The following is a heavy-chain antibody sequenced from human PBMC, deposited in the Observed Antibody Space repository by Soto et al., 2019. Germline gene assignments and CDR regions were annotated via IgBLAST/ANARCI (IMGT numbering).Heavy chain of an antibody. CDR3: VRSLPGTTSFDY. D-gene: IGHD1-7*01. J-gene: IGHJ4*02. CDR2: SRDKGNSYST. V-gene: IGHV3-72*01. Sequence: EVQLVESGGNLVQPGGSLRLSCAGSGFTFSDYYIDWVRQAPGKGLEWVGPSRDKGNSYSTDYGASVRGRFTVSRDGSKNSLYLQMNSLETGDTALYYCVRSLPGTTSFDYWGRGTLVTVSS. CDR1: GFTFSDYY.